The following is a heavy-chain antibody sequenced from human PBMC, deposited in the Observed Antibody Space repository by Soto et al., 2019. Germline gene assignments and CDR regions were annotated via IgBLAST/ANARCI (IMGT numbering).Heavy chain of an antibody. J-gene: IGHJ4*02. CDR2: IWYDGSNK. Sequence: GGSLRLSCAASGFTFSSYGMHWVRQAPGKGLEWVAVIWYDGSNKYYADSVKGRFTISRDNSKNTLYLQMNSLRAEDTAVYYCARDRMEQWLAHFDYWGQGTLVTVSS. CDR3: ARDRMEQWLAHFDY. CDR1: GFTFSSYG. V-gene: IGHV3-33*01. D-gene: IGHD6-19*01.